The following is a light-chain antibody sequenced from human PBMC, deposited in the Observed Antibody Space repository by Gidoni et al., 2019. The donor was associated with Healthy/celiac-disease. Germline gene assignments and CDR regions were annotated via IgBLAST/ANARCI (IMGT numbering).Light chain of an antibody. J-gene: IGKJ4*01. CDR2: AAS. Sequence: DIQMTQSPSPLSASVGDRVTITHRASQSISSYLNWYQQKPGKAPKLLIYAASSLQSGVPSRFSGSGSGTDFTLTISSLQPEDFATYYCQQGYSTRTFGGGTKVEIK. CDR3: QQGYSTRT. V-gene: IGKV1-39*01. CDR1: QSISSY.